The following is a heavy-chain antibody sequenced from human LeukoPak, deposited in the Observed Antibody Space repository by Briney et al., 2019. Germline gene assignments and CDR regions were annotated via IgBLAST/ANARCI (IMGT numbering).Heavy chain of an antibody. Sequence: ASVKVSCKASGGTFSSYAISWVRQAPGQGLEWMGRIIPILGIANYAQKFQGRVTITADKSTSTAYMELSSLRSEDTAVYYCARDLGPKMGVVRGGPGSVWYGMDVWGQGTTVTVSS. J-gene: IGHJ6*02. CDR1: GGTFSSYA. D-gene: IGHD3-10*01. CDR3: ARDLGPKMGVVRGGPGSVWYGMDV. V-gene: IGHV1-69*04. CDR2: IIPILGIA.